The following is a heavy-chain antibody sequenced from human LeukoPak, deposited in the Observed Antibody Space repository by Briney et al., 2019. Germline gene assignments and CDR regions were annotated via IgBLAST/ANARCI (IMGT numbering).Heavy chain of an antibody. CDR1: GGSISSSSYY. Sequence: SETLSLTCTVSGGSISSSSYYWGWIRQPPGRGLEWIGSIYYSGSTYYNPSLKSRVTISVDTSKNQFSLKLSSVTAADTAVYYCARLKMATTRSVDYWGQGTLVTVSS. J-gene: IGHJ4*02. D-gene: IGHD5-24*01. V-gene: IGHV4-39*01. CDR3: ARLKMATTRSVDY. CDR2: IYYSGST.